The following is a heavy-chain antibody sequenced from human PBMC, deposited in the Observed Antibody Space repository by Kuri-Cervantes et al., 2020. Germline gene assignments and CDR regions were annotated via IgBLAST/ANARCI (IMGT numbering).Heavy chain of an antibody. CDR2: IYYSGST. J-gene: IGHJ4*02. Sequence: GSLRLSCAVYGGSFSGYYWSWIRQPPGKGLEWIGSIYYSGSTYYNPSLKSRVTISVDTSKNQFSLKLSSVTAADTAVYYCARRKIAAAGYYFDYWGQGTLVTVSS. D-gene: IGHD6-13*01. V-gene: IGHV4-34*01. CDR1: GGSFSGYY. CDR3: ARRKIAAAGYYFDY.